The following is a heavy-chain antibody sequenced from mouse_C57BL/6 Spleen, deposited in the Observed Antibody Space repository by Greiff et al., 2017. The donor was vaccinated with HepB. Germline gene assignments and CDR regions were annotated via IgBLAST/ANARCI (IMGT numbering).Heavy chain of an antibody. J-gene: IGHJ4*01. V-gene: IGHV1-4*01. D-gene: IGHD2-1*01. Sequence: VQLQQSGAELARPGASVKMSCKASGYTFTSYTMHWVKQRPGQGLEWIGYINPSSGYTKYNQKFKDKATLTADKSSSTAYMHLSSLTSEDSAVYYCARNGNSYAMDYWGQGTSVTVSS. CDR1: GYTFTSYT. CDR2: INPSSGYT. CDR3: ARNGNSYAMDY.